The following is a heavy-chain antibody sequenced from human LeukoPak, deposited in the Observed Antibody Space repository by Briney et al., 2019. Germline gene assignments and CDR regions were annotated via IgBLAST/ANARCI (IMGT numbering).Heavy chain of an antibody. D-gene: IGHD6-13*01. CDR1: GYTFTGYY. CDR3: ARVPRGYSWFDP. V-gene: IGHV1-2*02. CDR2: INPNSGGT. Sequence: ASVKVSCKASGYTFTGYYMHWVRQAPGQGLEWMGWINPNSGGTNYAQKFQGRVTMTRDTSISTAYMELSRLRSDGTAVYYCARVPRGYSWFDPWGQGTLVTVSS. J-gene: IGHJ5*02.